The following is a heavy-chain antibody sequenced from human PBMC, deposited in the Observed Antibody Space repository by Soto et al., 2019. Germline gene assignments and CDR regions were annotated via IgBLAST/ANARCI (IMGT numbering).Heavy chain of an antibody. CDR1: GGSISSSYW. J-gene: IGHJ3*02. Sequence: QVQLQESGPGLVKPSGTLSLTCAVSGGSISSSYWWSWVRQPPGKGLEWIGEIYHSGNTNYNQSLTRRVTISVDKSKNQFSLKLSSVTAADTAVYYCARRRITMLVVVFDAFDIWGQGTMVTVSS. V-gene: IGHV4-4*02. CDR3: ARRRITMLVVVFDAFDI. CDR2: IYHSGNT. D-gene: IGHD3-22*01.